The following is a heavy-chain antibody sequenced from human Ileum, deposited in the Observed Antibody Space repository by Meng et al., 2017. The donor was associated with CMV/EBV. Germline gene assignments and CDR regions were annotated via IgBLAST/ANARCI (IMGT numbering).Heavy chain of an antibody. V-gene: IGHV1-2*02. D-gene: IGHD2/OR15-2a*01. CDR1: GYTFSGYY. Sequence: YCKASGYTFSGYYIHWVRQAPGQGLEWMGWINPISGGTKYSQKFQGRVTMTRDTAITTAYMELTRLRSDDTAVYFCTTNINVQPIDFWGQGTLVTVSS. CDR3: TTNINVQPIDF. CDR2: INPISGGT. J-gene: IGHJ4*02.